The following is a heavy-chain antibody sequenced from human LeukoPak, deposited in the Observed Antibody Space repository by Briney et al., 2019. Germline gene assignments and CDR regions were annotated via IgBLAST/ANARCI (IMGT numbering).Heavy chain of an antibody. V-gene: IGHV3-74*01. CDR1: GFTFSSYW. J-gene: IGHJ4*02. CDR3: ARGYSSTTPFDY. Sequence: GGSLRLSCAASGFTFSSYWMHWVRQAPGKGLVWVSRINSDGSSTSYADSVKGRFTISRDNAKNTLSLQMNSLRAEDTAVYYCARGYSSTTPFDYWGQGPLVTVSS. D-gene: IGHD5/OR15-5a*01. CDR2: INSDGSST.